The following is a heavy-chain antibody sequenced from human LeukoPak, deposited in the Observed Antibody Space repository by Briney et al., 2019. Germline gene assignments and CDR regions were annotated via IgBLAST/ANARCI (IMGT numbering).Heavy chain of an antibody. CDR1: GFTFSDYY. V-gene: IGHV3-11*04. J-gene: IGHJ6*03. CDR2: ISSSGSTI. Sequence: GGSLRLSCAASGFTFSDYYMSWIRQAPGKGLEWVSYISSSGSTIYYADSVKGRFTISRDNAKNSLYLQMNSLRAEGTAVYYCARDPMTTEGYYYYYMDVWGKGTTVTVSS. D-gene: IGHD4-11*01. CDR3: ARDPMTTEGYYYYYMDV.